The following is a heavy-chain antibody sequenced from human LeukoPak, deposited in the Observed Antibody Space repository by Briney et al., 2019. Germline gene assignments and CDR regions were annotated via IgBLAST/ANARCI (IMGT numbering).Heavy chain of an antibody. D-gene: IGHD3-10*01. V-gene: IGHV4-59*12. CDR3: ARGAWDLWFGELLLNWFDP. CDR2: IYYSGST. CDR1: GGSISSYY. J-gene: IGHJ5*02. Sequence: SETLSLTCTVSGGSISSYYWSWIRQPPGKGLEWIGYIYYSGSTYYNPSLKSRVTISIDTSKNQFSLKLSSVTAADTAVYYCARGAWDLWFGELLLNWFDPWGQGTLVTVSS.